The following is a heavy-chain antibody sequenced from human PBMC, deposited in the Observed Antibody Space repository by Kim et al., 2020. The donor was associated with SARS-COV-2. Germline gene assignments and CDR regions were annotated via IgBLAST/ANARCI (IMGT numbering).Heavy chain of an antibody. J-gene: IGHJ6*02. CDR3: AKGGSGWHYYYYGMDV. Sequence: SVKGRFTNPRDNAKNSLYLQMNSLRAEDTALYYCAKGGSGWHYYYYGMDVWGQGTTVTVSS. D-gene: IGHD6-19*01. V-gene: IGHV3-9*01.